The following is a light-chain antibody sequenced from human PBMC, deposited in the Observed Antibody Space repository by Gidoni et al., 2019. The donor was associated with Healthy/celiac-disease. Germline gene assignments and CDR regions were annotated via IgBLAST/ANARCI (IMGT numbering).Light chain of an antibody. V-gene: IGKV3-20*01. CDR2: GAS. J-gene: IGKJ5*01. CDR3: QQYGSSPLT. Sequence: EIVLTQSPGPLSLSPGERATLSCRASQSVSSSYLAWYQQKPGQAPRLLIYGASSRATGIPDRFSGSGSGTDFTLTISRLEPEDFAVYYCQQYGSSPLTFXQXTRLEIK. CDR1: QSVSSSY.